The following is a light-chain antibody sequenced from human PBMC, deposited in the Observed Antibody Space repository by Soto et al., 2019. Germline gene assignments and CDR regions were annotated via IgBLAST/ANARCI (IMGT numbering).Light chain of an antibody. V-gene: IGLV2-14*01. CDR2: DFT. Sequence: QSALTQPASVSGSPGQSITISCTATSSDLGIYNYVSWYQQHSGKAPKLMIYDFTNRPSGVSNRFSGSKSGNTASLTISGLQAEDEADYYCGSYTSNTVVFGGGTKLTVL. J-gene: IGLJ2*01. CDR1: SSDLGIYNY. CDR3: GSYTSNTVV.